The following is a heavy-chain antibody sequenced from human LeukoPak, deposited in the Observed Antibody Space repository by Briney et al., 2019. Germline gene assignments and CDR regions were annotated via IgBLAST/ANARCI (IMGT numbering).Heavy chain of an antibody. Sequence: ASVKVSCKASGYTFTSYAMHWVRQAPGQRLEWMGWINAGNGNTKYSQKFQGRVTITRDTSASTAYMELSSLRSEDTAVYYCARFEGEMVRGKFDYWGQGTLVTVSS. J-gene: IGHJ4*02. CDR3: ARFEGEMVRGKFDY. CDR2: INAGNGNT. CDR1: GYTFTSYA. D-gene: IGHD3-10*01. V-gene: IGHV1-3*01.